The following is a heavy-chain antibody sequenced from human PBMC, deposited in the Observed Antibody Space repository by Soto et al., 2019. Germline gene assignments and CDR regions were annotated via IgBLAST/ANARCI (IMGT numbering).Heavy chain of an antibody. Sequence: PSETLSLTCTVSGGSISSYYWSWIRQPPGKGLEWIGYIYYSGSTNYSPSLKSRVTISVDTSKNQFSLKLSSVTAADTAVYYCARDYYGSGSYFLNWFDPWGQGTLVTVSS. CDR1: GGSISSYY. D-gene: IGHD3-10*01. J-gene: IGHJ5*02. V-gene: IGHV4-59*01. CDR3: ARDYYGSGSYFLNWFDP. CDR2: IYYSGST.